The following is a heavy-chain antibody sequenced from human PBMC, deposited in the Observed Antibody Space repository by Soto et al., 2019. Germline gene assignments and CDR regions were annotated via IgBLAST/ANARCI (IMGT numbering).Heavy chain of an antibody. J-gene: IGHJ5*02. CDR3: ARAELNDYYDSSGYLQVLNWFDP. V-gene: IGHV4-31*03. CDR2: IYYSGSN. CDR1: GGSISSGEYY. D-gene: IGHD3-22*01. Sequence: SETLSLTCTVSGGSISSGEYYWSWILQHPGKGLEWFGYIYYSGSNYSNPSLKSRVTISVDTSKNQFSLKLSSVTAADTAVYYCARAELNDYYDSSGYLQVLNWFDPWGQGTLVTVSS.